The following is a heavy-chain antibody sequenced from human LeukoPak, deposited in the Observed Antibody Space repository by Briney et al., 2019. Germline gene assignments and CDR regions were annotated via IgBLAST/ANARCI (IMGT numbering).Heavy chain of an antibody. J-gene: IGHJ5*02. V-gene: IGHV2-5*02. D-gene: IGHD6-13*01. Sequence: EPGPTLVKPTQTHTLTCTFSGFSTSPSGVAVGWIRHPPGKALEWLAPMYWDDDKRYSPSLKSRLTVTKDTSKNQVVLTMTNMDPVDTATYYCAHNGDGSSRNWFDPWGQGILVTVSS. CDR1: GFSTSPSGVA. CDR2: MYWDDDK. CDR3: AHNGDGSSRNWFDP.